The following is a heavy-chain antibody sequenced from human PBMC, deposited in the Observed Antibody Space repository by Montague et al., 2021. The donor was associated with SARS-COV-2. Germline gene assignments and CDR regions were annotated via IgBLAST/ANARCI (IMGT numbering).Heavy chain of an antibody. Sequence: SETLSLTCTVSGYSISTGYYWGWIRQPPGKGLEWIGTIYHSGSTYFNPSLKSRVIISVDTSKNQFSLNLSSVTAADTAVYYCAKVAGRHDTFDIWGRGTMVTVSS. D-gene: IGHD6-19*01. J-gene: IGHJ3*02. CDR3: AKVAGRHDTFDI. CDR1: GYSISTGYY. V-gene: IGHV4-38-2*02. CDR2: IYHSGST.